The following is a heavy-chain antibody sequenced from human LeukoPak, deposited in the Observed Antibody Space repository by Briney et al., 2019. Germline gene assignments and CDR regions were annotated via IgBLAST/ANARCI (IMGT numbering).Heavy chain of an antibody. D-gene: IGHD6-19*01. Sequence: SETLCLTCAAYGWAFSGYYWSWIRQPPGKGLEWIGEINHSGSTNYNACPKSGVTISVDTSTNQSSLQLSSVTAADTAVYYCARVYSSGSGELRPASKRVRGYFQHWGEGTLVTVSS. CDR3: ARVYSSGSGELRPASKRVRGYFQH. CDR1: GWAFSGYY. J-gene: IGHJ1*01. CDR2: INHSGST. V-gene: IGHV4-34*01.